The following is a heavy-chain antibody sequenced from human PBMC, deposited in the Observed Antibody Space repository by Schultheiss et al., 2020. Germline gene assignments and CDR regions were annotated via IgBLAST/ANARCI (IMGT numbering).Heavy chain of an antibody. J-gene: IGHJ4*02. CDR3: ARDPTNGGNLYNY. V-gene: IGHV3-53*01. CDR1: GFTFSSYS. Sequence: GESLKISCAASGFTFSSYSMNWVRQAPGKGLEWVSVIYSGGSTYYADSVKGRFTISRDNAKNSLYLQMNSLRAEDTAVYYCARDPTNGGNLYNYWGQGTLVNVSS. D-gene: IGHD4-23*01. CDR2: IYSGGST.